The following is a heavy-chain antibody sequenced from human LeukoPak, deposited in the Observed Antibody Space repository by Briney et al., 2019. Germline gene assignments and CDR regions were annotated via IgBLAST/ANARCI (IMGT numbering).Heavy chain of an antibody. J-gene: IGHJ6*02. V-gene: IGHV3-7*05. Sequence: GGSLRLSCAASGFTFSSYWMSWVRQAPGKRLERVASIKLDGSEKYYVDSVKGRFTISRDNAKNSLYLEMNSLRDEDTAGYYCARVRSDHDSSGPGVPSSYYYCGMHVWGQGTTVSVSS. CDR2: IKLDGSEK. CDR1: GFTFSSYW. D-gene: IGHD3-22*01. CDR3: ARVRSDHDSSGPGVPSSYYYCGMHV.